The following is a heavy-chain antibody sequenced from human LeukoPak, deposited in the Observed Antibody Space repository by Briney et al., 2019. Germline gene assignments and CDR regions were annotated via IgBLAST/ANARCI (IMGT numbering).Heavy chain of an antibody. CDR2: IIPIFGTA. D-gene: IGHD3-22*01. CDR1: GYTFTSFA. J-gene: IGHJ4*02. CDR3: ARVGYYDSSGYYHFDY. Sequence: SVKVSCKASGYTFTSFAIHWVRQAPGQGLEWMGGIIPIFGTANYAQKFQGRVTITADESTSTAYMELSSLRSEDTAVYYCARVGYYDSSGYYHFDYRGQGTLVTVSS. V-gene: IGHV1-69*13.